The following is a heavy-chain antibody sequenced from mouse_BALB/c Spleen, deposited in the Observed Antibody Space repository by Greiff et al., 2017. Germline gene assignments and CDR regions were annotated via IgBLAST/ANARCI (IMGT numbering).Heavy chain of an antibody. Sequence: EVQLQQSGAELVRSGASVKLSCTASGFNIKDYYMHWVKQRPEQGLEWIGWIDPENGDTEYAPKFQGKATMTADTSSNTAYLQLSSLTSEDTAVYYCARRSFYAMDYWGQGTSVTVSS. CDR2: IDPENGDT. J-gene: IGHJ4*01. D-gene: IGHD3-3*01. CDR3: ARRSFYAMDY. CDR1: GFNIKDYY. V-gene: IGHV14-4*02.